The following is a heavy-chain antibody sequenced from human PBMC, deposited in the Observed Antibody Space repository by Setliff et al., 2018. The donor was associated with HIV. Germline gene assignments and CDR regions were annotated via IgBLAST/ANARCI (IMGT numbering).Heavy chain of an antibody. CDR2: LNPSEGTT. D-gene: IGHD6-19*01. J-gene: IGHJ5*02. V-gene: IGHV1-46*01. Sequence: ASVKVSCRASGYTFTAYGITWVRQAPGQGLEWMGILNPSEGTTSFAQKFQGRVTMTRDTSTSTVYMDLSSLRADDTAVYYCVRGYRSAWNSWFDAWGQGTRVTVSS. CDR3: VRGYRSAWNSWFDA. CDR1: GYTFTAYG.